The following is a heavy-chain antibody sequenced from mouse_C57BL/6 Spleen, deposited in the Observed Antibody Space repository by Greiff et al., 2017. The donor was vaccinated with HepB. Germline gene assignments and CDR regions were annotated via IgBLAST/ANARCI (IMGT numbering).Heavy chain of an antibody. J-gene: IGHJ3*01. CDR2: ISSGSSTI. CDR3: ARGYYGSQFAY. CDR1: GFTFSDYG. D-gene: IGHD1-1*01. V-gene: IGHV5-17*01. Sequence: EVMLVESGGGLVKPGGSLKLSCAASGFTFSDYGMHWVRQAPEKGLEWVAYISSGSSTIYYADTVKGRFTISRDNAKNTLFLQMTSLRSEDTAMYYCARGYYGSQFAYWGQGTLVTVSA.